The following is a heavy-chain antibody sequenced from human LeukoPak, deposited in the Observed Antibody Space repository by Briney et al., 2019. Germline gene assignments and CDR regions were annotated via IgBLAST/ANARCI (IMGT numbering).Heavy chain of an antibody. V-gene: IGHV3-53*01. D-gene: IGHD3-22*01. J-gene: IGHJ4*02. CDR3: ARGQYYYDSSGQVPFDY. CDR2: IYSGGST. CDR1: GFTVSSNY. Sequence: GGSLRLSCAASGFTVSSNYMSWVRQAPGKGLEWVSVIYSGGSTYYADSVKGRFTISRDNSKNTLYLQMNSLRAEDTAVYYCARGQYYYDSSGQVPFDYWGQGTLVTVSS.